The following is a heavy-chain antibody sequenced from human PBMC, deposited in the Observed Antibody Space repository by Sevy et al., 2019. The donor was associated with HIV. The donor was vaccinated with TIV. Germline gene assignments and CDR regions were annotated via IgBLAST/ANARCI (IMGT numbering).Heavy chain of an antibody. CDR2: ISSSSSHI. J-gene: IGHJ4*02. D-gene: IGHD5-18*01. V-gene: IGHV3-48*02. CDR1: GFIFGSYS. Sequence: GGSLRLSCAASGFIFGSYSMNWVRQAPGKGLEWVSYISSSSSHIHYEDSGKGRFNVSSDNAKDSLYLQMNSLGDEDAAVYYWAREAVRGCSYGLRRGRMNYWGQGTLVTVSS. CDR3: AREAVRGCSYGLRRGRMNY.